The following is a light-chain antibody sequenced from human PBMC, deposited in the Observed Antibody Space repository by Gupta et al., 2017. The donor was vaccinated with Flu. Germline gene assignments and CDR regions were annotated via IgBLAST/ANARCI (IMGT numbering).Light chain of an antibody. CDR3: AAWDDSLSGVV. V-gene: IGLV1-47*01. J-gene: IGLJ2*01. Sequence: SVLPQPPSASGTPGQRLTISCSGSSSNIGSNYVYWYQQLPGTAPKLLIYRNNQRPSGVPDRFSGSKSGTSASLAISGLRSEDEADYYCAAWDDSLSGVVFGGGTKLTVL. CDR1: SSNIGSNY. CDR2: RNN.